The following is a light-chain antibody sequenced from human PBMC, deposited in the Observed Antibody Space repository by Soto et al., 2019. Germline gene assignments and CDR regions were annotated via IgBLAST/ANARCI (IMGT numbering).Light chain of an antibody. CDR3: AAWDDSLHGPV. CDR1: SSNVGTNT. Sequence: QSVLTQPPSASGTPGQRVTISCSGGSSNVGTNTVNWYQQLPGTAPKLLIYSSNQRPSGVPDRFSGSKSGTSASLAISGLQSEDEADYYCAAWDDSLHGPVFGGGTKLTVL. CDR2: SSN. J-gene: IGLJ3*02. V-gene: IGLV1-44*01.